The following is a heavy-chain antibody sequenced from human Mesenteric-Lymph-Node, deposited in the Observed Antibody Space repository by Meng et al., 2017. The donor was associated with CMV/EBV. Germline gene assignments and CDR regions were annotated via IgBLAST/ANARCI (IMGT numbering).Heavy chain of an antibody. Sequence: GESLKISCAASGFTFSDYYMSWIRQAPGKGLEWVSYISSSGSTIYYADSVQGRFTISRDIASNSLYLQMNSLRAEDTAVYYCARGDWGGYYFDFWGQGALVTVSS. D-gene: IGHD3-16*01. CDR2: ISSSGSTI. J-gene: IGHJ4*02. CDR1: GFTFSDYY. CDR3: ARGDWGGYYFDF. V-gene: IGHV3-11*04.